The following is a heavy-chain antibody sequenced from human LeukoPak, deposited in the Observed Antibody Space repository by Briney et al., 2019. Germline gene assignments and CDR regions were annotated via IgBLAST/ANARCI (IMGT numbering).Heavy chain of an antibody. CDR2: IRKTVDGGTA. D-gene: IGHD1-14*01. V-gene: IGHV3-15*01. Sequence: GGSLRLSCRAFGSTFSSVWMSGVRQAPGKGLQWVGRIRKTVDGGTADYAAPVQGRFSISRDDSKKTLYLQMNSLKTEDTAVYYCTTGGSTAGNWGQGTLVTVSS. J-gene: IGHJ4*02. CDR3: TTGGSTAGN. CDR1: GSTFSSVW.